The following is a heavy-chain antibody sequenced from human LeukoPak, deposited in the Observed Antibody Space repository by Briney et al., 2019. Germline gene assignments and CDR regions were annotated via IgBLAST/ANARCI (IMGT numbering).Heavy chain of an antibody. CDR3: AKALTRDYYGSGDDY. CDR1: GFTFSSYG. CDR2: ISYDGSNK. V-gene: IGHV3-30*18. D-gene: IGHD3-10*01. J-gene: IGHJ4*02. Sequence: GRSLRLSCAASGFTFSSYGMHWVRQAPGKGLEWVAVISYDGSNKYYADSVKGRFTISRDNSKNTLYLQMNSLRAEDTAVYYCAKALTRDYYGSGDDYWGQGTLVTVSS.